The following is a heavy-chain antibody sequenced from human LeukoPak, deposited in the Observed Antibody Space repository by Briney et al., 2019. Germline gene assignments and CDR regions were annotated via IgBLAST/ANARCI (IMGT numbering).Heavy chain of an antibody. J-gene: IGHJ5*02. Sequence: ASVKVSCKASGYTFTSYAMHWVRQAPGQRLEWMGWINAGNGNTKYSQKFQGRVTITRDTSTSTAYMELRSLRSDDTAVYYCARAPERLGWFDPWGQGTLVTVSS. D-gene: IGHD1-1*01. V-gene: IGHV1-3*01. CDR2: INAGNGNT. CDR1: GYTFTSYA. CDR3: ARAPERLGWFDP.